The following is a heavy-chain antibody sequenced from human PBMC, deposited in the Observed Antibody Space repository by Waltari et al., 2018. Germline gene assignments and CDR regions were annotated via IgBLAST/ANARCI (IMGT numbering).Heavy chain of an antibody. Sequence: QAQLHQWGAGLLKPSETLSLTFAVSGGSLSGYFWSWIRQSPWKGLEWSGEINRDGTANYNPSLKSRVGMSVDTIKSQISLSLSSVTAADAAVYYCARVGDYHGSGRFGLDVWGRGTRVTVSS. CDR3: ARVGDYHGSGRFGLDV. V-gene: IGHV4-34*01. J-gene: IGHJ6*02. D-gene: IGHD3-10*01. CDR1: GGSLSGYF. CDR2: INRDGTA.